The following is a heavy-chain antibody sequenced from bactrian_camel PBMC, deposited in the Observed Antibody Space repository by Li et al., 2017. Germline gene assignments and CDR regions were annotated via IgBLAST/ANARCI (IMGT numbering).Heavy chain of an antibody. CDR3: AALCAVPFGTGALYH. CDR2: VWPGGRSI. CDR1: KRTYDTYR. Sequence: HVQLVESGGGSVQPGGSLRLSCAASKRTYDTYRMGWFRQAPGKEREGVAVVWPGGRSIGFADSVRGRFTISQDYAKNTLYLQMNSLKTEDTAVYYCAALCAVPFGTGALYHWGQGTQVTVS. J-gene: IGHJ4*01. D-gene: IGHD5*01. V-gene: IGHV3S1*01.